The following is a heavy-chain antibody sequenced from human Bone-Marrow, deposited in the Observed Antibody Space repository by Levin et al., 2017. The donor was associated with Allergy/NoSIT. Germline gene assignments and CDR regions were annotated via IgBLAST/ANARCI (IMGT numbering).Heavy chain of an antibody. CDR2: ISGSGGST. J-gene: IGHJ6*02. Sequence: GGSLRLSCAASGFTFSSYAMSWVRQAPGKGLEWVSAISGSGGSTYYADSVKGRFTISRDNSKNTLYLQMNSLRAEDTAVYYCAKDGLDTAMEDYYYDGMDVWGQGTTVTVSS. CDR3: AKDGLDTAMEDYYYDGMDV. D-gene: IGHD5-18*01. CDR1: GFTFSSYA. V-gene: IGHV3-23*01.